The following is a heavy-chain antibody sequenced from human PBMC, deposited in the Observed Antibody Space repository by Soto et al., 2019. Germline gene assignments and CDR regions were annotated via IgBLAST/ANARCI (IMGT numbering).Heavy chain of an antibody. V-gene: IGHV4-39*01. J-gene: IGHJ4*02. CDR2: IYYSGST. CDR3: ARRAYYGDYVGGTYYFDY. Sequence: TSETLSLTCTVSGGSISSSSYYWGWIRQPPGKGLEWIGSIYYSGSTYYNPSLKSRVTISVDTSKNQFSLKLSSVTAADTAVYYCARRAYYGDYVGGTYYFDYWGQGTLVTVSS. CDR1: GGSISSSSYY. D-gene: IGHD4-17*01.